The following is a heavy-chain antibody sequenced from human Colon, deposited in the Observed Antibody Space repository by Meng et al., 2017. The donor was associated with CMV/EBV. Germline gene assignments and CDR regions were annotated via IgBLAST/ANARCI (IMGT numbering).Heavy chain of an antibody. CDR1: GFKLGDYS. D-gene: IGHD3-10*01. CDR2: ITWDGGRA. V-gene: IGHV3-43*01. J-gene: IGHJ3*01. Sequence: GGSLRLSCVVSGFKLGDYSMHWVRQAPGKGLEWVSLITWDGGRAYYADSVKGRFTISRDNSKNSLYLQMDSLTTEDTAFYFCAKDAYGSGSHYDFWGPGTMVTVSS. CDR3: AKDAYGSGSHYDF.